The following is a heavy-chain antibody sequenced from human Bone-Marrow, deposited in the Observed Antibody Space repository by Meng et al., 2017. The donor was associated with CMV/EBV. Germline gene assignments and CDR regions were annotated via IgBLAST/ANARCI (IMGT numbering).Heavy chain of an antibody. D-gene: IGHD2-21*01. CDR2: ISSYDANT. CDR1: GYTFNSYG. J-gene: IGHJ4*02. Sequence: ASVKVSCKTSGYTFNSYGINWVRQAPGQGLEWMGRISSYDANTNYAQNFQDRVTMTTDTSTSTAYMELRSLTSDDTAIYFCARDRRPYCSGDCYSDFDLWGQGRPVTVSS. CDR3: ARDRRPYCSGDCYSDFDL. V-gene: IGHV1-18*01.